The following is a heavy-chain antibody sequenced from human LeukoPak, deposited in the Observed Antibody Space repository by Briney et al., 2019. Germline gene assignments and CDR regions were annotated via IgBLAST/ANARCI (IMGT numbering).Heavy chain of an antibody. Sequence: ASVKVSCKASGGTFSSYAISWVRQAPGQGLEGMGRIIPILGIANYAQKFQGRVTITADKSTRTAYKELSSLRSEDTAVYYCARERDSYGYYFDYWGQGTLAPVSS. CDR2: IIPILGIA. V-gene: IGHV1-69*04. CDR1: GGTFSSYA. CDR3: ARERDSYGYYFDY. D-gene: IGHD5-18*01. J-gene: IGHJ4*02.